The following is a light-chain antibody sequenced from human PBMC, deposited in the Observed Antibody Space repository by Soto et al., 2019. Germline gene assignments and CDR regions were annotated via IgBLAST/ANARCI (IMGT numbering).Light chain of an antibody. Sequence: EIVMTQSPATLSVSPGERATLSCRASQSVSSNLAWYQQKPGQAPRLLIYVASTRATDSPARFSGSGSGTEFTLTISSLQSEDFAVYYCQQYNNWPPITFGQGTRLEIK. CDR2: VAS. CDR1: QSVSSN. CDR3: QQYNNWPPIT. J-gene: IGKJ5*01. V-gene: IGKV3-15*01.